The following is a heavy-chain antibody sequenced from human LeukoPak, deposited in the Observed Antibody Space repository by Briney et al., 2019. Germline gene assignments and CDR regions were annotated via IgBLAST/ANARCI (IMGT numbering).Heavy chain of an antibody. V-gene: IGHV4-39*01. CDR3: ARQTTGSRFCSGGSCYSRWFDP. Sequence: SETLSLTCTVSGGSISSSSYYWGWIRQPPGKGLEWIGSLYYSGNTYYNPPLNSRVTISVDTSKNQFSLKLSSVTAADTAVYYCARQTTGSRFCSGGSCYSRWFDPWGQGTLVTVSS. J-gene: IGHJ5*02. D-gene: IGHD2-15*01. CDR1: GGSISSSSYY. CDR2: LYYSGNT.